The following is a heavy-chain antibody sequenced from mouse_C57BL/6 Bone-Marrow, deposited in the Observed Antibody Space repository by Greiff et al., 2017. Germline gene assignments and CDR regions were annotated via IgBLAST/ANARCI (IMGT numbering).Heavy chain of an antibody. D-gene: IGHD1-1*01. V-gene: IGHV1-59*01. J-gene: IGHJ3*01. CDR2: IDPSDSYT. CDR3: ARSSITTVVAPAAY. Sequence: QVQLQQPGAELVRPGPSVKLSCKASGYTFTSYWMHWVKQRPGQGLEWIGVIDPSDSYTNYNQKFKGKATLTVDTSSSTAYMQLSSLTSEDSAVYYCARSSITTVVAPAAYWGQGTLVTVSA. CDR1: GYTFTSYW.